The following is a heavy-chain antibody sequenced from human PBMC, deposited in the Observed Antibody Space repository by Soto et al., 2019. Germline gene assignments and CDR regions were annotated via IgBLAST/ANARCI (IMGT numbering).Heavy chain of an antibody. CDR1: GFTFSTYV. D-gene: IGHD2-2*01. CDR3: ARGASCSSVSCYAPSFAY. V-gene: IGHV3-23*01. J-gene: IGHJ4*02. CDR2: ILGGGAST. Sequence: GGSLRLSCAASGFTFSTYVMNWVRQAPGQGLEWVSSILGGGASTYYADSVRGRFTISRDNSKNTLYLQMNSLRAEDTAVYYCARGASCSSVSCYAPSFAYWGQGTLVTVSS.